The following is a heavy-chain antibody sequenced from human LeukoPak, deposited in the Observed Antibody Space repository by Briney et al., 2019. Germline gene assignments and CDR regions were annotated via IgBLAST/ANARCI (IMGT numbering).Heavy chain of an antibody. J-gene: IGHJ4*02. CDR2: IYYSGGT. CDR3: ARTGYYYDSMGFDY. Sequence: PSQTLSLTCTVSGGSISSGGYYWSWIRQHPGKGLEWIGYIYYSGGTYYNPSLKSRVTLSVDTSKNQFSLKLSSVTAADTAVYYCARTGYYYDSMGFDYWGQGTLVTVSS. V-gene: IGHV4-31*03. CDR1: GGSISSGGYY. D-gene: IGHD3-22*01.